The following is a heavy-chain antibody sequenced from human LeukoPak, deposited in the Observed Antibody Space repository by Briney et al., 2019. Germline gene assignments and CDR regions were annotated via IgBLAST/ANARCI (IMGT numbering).Heavy chain of an antibody. CDR3: AKSGVPAAIYFYYGMDV. Sequence: PGGSLRLSCAASGFTFSSHGMSWVRQAPGKELEWVSGISGSGGNTYYADSVKGRFTISRDNSKDTVCLQMNSLRAEDTAVYYCAKSGVPAAIYFYYGMDVWGQGTTVTVSS. J-gene: IGHJ6*02. CDR1: GFTFSSHG. D-gene: IGHD2-2*01. V-gene: IGHV3-23*01. CDR2: ISGSGGNT.